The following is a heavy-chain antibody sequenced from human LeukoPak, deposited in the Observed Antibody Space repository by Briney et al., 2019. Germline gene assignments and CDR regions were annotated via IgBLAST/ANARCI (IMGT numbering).Heavy chain of an antibody. D-gene: IGHD3-3*01. CDR2: TIPIFGTA. V-gene: IGHV1-69*13. CDR1: GGTFSSYA. CDR3: AREERITIFGVVTWFDP. Sequence: VASVKVSCKASGGTFSSYAISWVRQAPGQGLEWMGGTIPIFGTANYAQKFQGRVTITADESTSTAYMELSSLRSEDTAVYYCAREERITIFGVVTWFDPWGQGTLVTVSS. J-gene: IGHJ5*02.